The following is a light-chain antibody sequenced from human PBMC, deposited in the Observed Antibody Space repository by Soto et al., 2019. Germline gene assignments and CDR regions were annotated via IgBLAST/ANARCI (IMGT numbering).Light chain of an antibody. V-gene: IGKV1-5*03. Sequence: DIQMTQSPSTLSASVGDRVALTCRASQSIGTWLAWYQQKPEKAPKLPIYKPSNLDSGVPSRFSGSGSGTAFTRTISCLQPDELATYYCQQYNFYPYAFGQGTKLEIK. CDR2: KPS. CDR1: QSIGTW. J-gene: IGKJ2*01. CDR3: QQYNFYPYA.